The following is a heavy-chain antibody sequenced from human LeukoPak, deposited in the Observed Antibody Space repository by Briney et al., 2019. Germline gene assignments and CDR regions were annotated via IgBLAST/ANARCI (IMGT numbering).Heavy chain of an antibody. CDR2: IYYSGST. CDR3: ARSTVVVHLDY. D-gene: IGHD2-15*01. CDR1: GGSISSYY. J-gene: IGHJ4*02. Sequence: PSETLSLTCTVSGGSISSYYWSWIRQPPGKGLEWIGYIYYSGSTNYNPSLKSRVTISVDTSKNQFSLKLSSVTAADTAVYYCARSTVVVHLDYWGQGTLVTVSS. V-gene: IGHV4-59*08.